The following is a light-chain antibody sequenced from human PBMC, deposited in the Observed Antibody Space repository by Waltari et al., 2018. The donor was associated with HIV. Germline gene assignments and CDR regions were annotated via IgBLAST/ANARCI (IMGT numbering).Light chain of an antibody. V-gene: IGKV1-5*03. J-gene: IGKJ1*01. CDR3: QQYNNHWT. CDR1: QSIISW. Sequence: DIQMTQSPSTLSASVGDRVTITCRASQSIISWLAWYQQKPGKAPTLLIYKASTLQSGVPSRFSGSGSATKFTLTISSLQPDDFATYYCQQYNNHWTFGQGTKVEIK. CDR2: KAS.